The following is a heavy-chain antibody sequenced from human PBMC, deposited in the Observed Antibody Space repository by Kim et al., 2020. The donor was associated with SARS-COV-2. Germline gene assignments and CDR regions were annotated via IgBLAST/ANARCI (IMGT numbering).Heavy chain of an antibody. CDR2: ISSSSSYI. CDR1: GFTFSSYS. V-gene: IGHV3-21*01. J-gene: IGHJ4*02. CDR3: ASGEYYDSSGYYRLDY. Sequence: GGSLRLSCAASGFTFSSYSMNWVRQAPGKGLEWVSSISSSSSYIYYADSVKGRFTISRDNAKNSLYLQMNSLRAEDTAVYYCASGEYYDSSGYYRLDYWGQGTLVTVSS. D-gene: IGHD3-22*01.